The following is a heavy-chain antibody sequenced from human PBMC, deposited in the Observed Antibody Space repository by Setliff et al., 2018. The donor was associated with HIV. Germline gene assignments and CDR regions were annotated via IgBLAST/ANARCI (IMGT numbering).Heavy chain of an antibody. CDR3: ARGIGPLPNWENFYYDTSGYYRGSAFDF. Sequence: SSETLSLTCTVSGGSISSYYWSWIRQPPGKGLEWIGSIYYTGSTNYNPSLKSRVTISVDTSKNQFSLKLNSVTAADTAVYYCARGIGPLPNWENFYYDTSGYYRGSAFDFWGQGTLVTVSS. CDR2: IYYTGST. CDR1: GGSISSYY. J-gene: IGHJ4*02. D-gene: IGHD3-22*01. V-gene: IGHV4-59*08.